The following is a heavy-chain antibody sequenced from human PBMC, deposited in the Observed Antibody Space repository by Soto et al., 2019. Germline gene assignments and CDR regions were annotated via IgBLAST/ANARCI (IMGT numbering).Heavy chain of an antibody. V-gene: IGHV4-59*01. CDR2: IYYSGST. J-gene: IGHJ5*02. CDR3: GRVHDRTWFDH. CDR1: GGSISSYY. Sequence: SETLSLTCTVSGGSISSYYWSWIRQPPGKGLEWIGYIYYSGSTNYNPSLKSRVPISVDTSKNQFSLKLSSVTAADTAVYYCGRVHDRTWFDHWGQGTLVNVSS. D-gene: IGHD1-1*01.